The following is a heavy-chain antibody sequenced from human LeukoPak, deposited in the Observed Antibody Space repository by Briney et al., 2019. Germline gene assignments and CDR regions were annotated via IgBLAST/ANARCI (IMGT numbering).Heavy chain of an antibody. CDR3: ASPAPFFTVTTPTGY. D-gene: IGHD4-17*01. J-gene: IGHJ4*02. V-gene: IGHV3-30-3*01. CDR1: GFTFSSYA. CDR2: ISYDGSNK. Sequence: GGSLRLSCAASGFTFSSYAMHWVRQAPGNGLEWVAVISYDGSNKYYADSVKGRFTISRDNSKNTLYLQMNSLRAEDTAVYYCASPAPFFTVTTPTGYWGQGTLVTVSS.